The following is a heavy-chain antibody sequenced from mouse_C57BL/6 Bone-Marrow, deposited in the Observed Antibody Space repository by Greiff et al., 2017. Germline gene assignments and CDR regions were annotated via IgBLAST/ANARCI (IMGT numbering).Heavy chain of an antibody. CDR2: IYPTSGRT. CDR1: GYTFTSYW. Sequence: QVQLQQPGAELVKPGASVKMSCKASGYTFTSYWITWVKQRPGQGLEWIGDIYPTSGRTNSHEKFKSKAILTVYNSSNTAYMQLSSLTSEDSAVFYCARSGPLGRSFDYWGQGTTLTVSS. V-gene: IGHV1-55*01. J-gene: IGHJ2*01. CDR3: ARSGPLGRSFDY. D-gene: IGHD4-1*01.